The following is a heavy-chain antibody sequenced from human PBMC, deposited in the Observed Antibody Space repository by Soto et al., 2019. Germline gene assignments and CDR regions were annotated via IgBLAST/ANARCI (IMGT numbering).Heavy chain of an antibody. J-gene: IGHJ4*02. CDR2: INAGNGNT. Sequence: ASVKVSCKASGYTFTSYAMHWVRQAPGQRLEWMGWINAGNGNTKYSQKFQGRVTITRDTSASTAYMELSSLRSEDTAVYYCARDLTGTTFHHPHFAYWGQGTLVTVSS. CDR1: GYTFTSYA. D-gene: IGHD1-7*01. CDR3: ARDLTGTTFHHPHFAY. V-gene: IGHV1-3*01.